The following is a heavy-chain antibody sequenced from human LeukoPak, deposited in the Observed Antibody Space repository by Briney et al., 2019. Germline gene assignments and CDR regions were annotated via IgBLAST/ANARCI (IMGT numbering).Heavy chain of an antibody. D-gene: IGHD3-22*01. CDR3: AREGHTSGYCGTFDV. Sequence: GGSLRLSCAASGIAFSNSIMHWVRQAPGKGLEWVSAMSFDGFSKYYADSLKGRLSISRDDSKNTVYLQMNSLRLEDTAVYYCAREGHTSGYCGTFDVWGQGTTVVVS. V-gene: IGHV3-30*04. J-gene: IGHJ3*01. CDR1: GIAFSNSI. CDR2: MSFDGFSK.